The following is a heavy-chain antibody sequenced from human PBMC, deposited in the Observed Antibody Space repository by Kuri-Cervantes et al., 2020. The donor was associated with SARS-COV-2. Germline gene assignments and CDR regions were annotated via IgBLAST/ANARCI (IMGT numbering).Heavy chain of an antibody. Sequence: GSLRLSCSASGGSINDYYWGWIRQPPGKGLEWIGYFYSTGVTSYDPSLKTRVTISTDKTKNQLSLKLTSVPAADTAVYYCARDNILFSGSGFDSWGQGALVTVSS. CDR3: ARDNILFSGSGFDS. CDR2: FYSTGVT. CDR1: GGSINDYY. D-gene: IGHD1-26*01. V-gene: IGHV4-59*01. J-gene: IGHJ4*02.